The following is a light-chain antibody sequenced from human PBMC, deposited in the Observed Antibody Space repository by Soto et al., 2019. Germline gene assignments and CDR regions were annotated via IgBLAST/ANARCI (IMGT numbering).Light chain of an antibody. J-gene: IGKJ1*01. V-gene: IGKV3-20*01. Sequence: EIVMTQSPATLSVSPGEGATLSCRASQSVGTNLAWYQQKPGQAPRLLIYAASSRGTGIPDRFSGSGSGTDFTLTISRLEPEDFAVYYCQHYGSSPGTFGQGTKVDIK. CDR2: AAS. CDR3: QHYGSSPGT. CDR1: QSVGTN.